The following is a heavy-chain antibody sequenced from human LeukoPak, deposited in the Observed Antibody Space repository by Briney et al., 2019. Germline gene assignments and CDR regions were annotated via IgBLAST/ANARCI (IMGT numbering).Heavy chain of an antibody. Sequence: GGSLRLPCAASGFTFSSDSMNWVRQAPGKGLEWVSSISSSSDYIYYADSVKGRFTISRDNAKNSLFLQMNSLRAEDTAVYYCARAAGYGDYRCFDYWGQGTLVTVSS. CDR2: ISSSSDYI. V-gene: IGHV3-21*01. CDR1: GFTFSSDS. CDR3: ARAAGYGDYRCFDY. D-gene: IGHD4-17*01. J-gene: IGHJ4*02.